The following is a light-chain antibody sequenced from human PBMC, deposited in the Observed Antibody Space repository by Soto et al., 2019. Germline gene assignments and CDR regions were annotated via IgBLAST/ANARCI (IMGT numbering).Light chain of an antibody. CDR2: AAS. Sequence: DIVLTQSPGTLSLSPGERATLSCRASQSVSSSYLAWYQQKPDQAPRLLIYAASSWPTGFPDRFSGSGSVTDFTLIISRLEPEDFAVYYCQQYGSSSYTFGQGNKLEIK. V-gene: IGKV3-20*01. CDR1: QSVSSSY. CDR3: QQYGSSSYT. J-gene: IGKJ2*01.